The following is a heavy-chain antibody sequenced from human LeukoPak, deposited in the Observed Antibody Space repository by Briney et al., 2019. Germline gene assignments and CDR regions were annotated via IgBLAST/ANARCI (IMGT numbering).Heavy chain of an antibody. J-gene: IGHJ4*02. CDR1: GYTFTGYY. D-gene: IGHD1-26*01. CDR3: ARVLDRGSGSYYY. Sequence: ASVKVSCKASGYTFTGYYKHWVRQAPGQGLEWMGWINPNSGGTNYAQKFQGRVTMTRDTSISTAYMELSRLRSDDTAVYYCARVLDRGSGSYYYWGQGTLVTVSS. CDR2: INPNSGGT. V-gene: IGHV1-2*02.